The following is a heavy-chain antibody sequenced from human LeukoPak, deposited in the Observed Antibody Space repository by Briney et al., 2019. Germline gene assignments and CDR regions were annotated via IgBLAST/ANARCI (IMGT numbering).Heavy chain of an antibody. CDR1: GFTFSSYG. CDR2: IRYDGSNK. D-gene: IGHD6-13*01. Sequence: GGSLRLSCAATGFTFSSYGMHWVRQAPGKGLEWVAFIRYDGSNKHYADSVKGRFTISRDNSKNTLYLQMNSLRAEDTAVYYCAKAYYSSGYSSSWYFNDYWGQGTLVTVSS. CDR3: AKAYYSSGYSSSWYFNDY. J-gene: IGHJ4*02. V-gene: IGHV3-30*02.